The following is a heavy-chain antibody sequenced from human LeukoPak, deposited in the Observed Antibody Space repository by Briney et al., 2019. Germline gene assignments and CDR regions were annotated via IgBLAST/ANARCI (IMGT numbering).Heavy chain of an antibody. D-gene: IGHD6-13*01. J-gene: IGHJ5*02. V-gene: IGHV4-39*07. CDR1: GVSIRSSTYY. CDR2: IYHGGYT. CDR3: ARVGYSSNWYPWFDP. Sequence: ASETLSLTCTVSGVSIRSSTYYWGWIRQPPGKGLEWIGSIYHGGYTYYNPSLKSRLTISVDTSKNQFSLKLSSVTAADTALYYCARVGYSSNWYPWFDPWGQGTLVTVSS.